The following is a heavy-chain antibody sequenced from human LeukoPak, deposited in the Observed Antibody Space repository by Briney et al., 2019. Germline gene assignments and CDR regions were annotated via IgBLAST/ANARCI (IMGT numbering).Heavy chain of an antibody. V-gene: IGHV3-64D*06. CDR2: VNTNGGAT. Sequence: GGSLRLSCSASGFTFSNYPMHWVRQAPGKGLENVSVVNTNGGATYYADSVKGRSTISRDNSKNTVYLQISSLRGEDTAMYYCVRGWRIMDVWGQGTTVTVSS. D-gene: IGHD5-24*01. CDR3: VRGWRIMDV. J-gene: IGHJ6*02. CDR1: GFTFSNYP.